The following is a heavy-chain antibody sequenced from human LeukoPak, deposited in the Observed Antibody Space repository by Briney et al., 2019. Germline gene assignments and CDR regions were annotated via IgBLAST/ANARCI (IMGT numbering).Heavy chain of an antibody. Sequence: GASVKVSCKTSGYTFTSYYIHWVRQAPGQGLEWMGRIIPILGIANYAQKFQGRVTITADKSTSTAYMELSSLRSEDTAVYYCARDLVAVAGTSLHYWGQGTLVTVSS. CDR3: ARDLVAVAGTSLHY. V-gene: IGHV1-69*04. J-gene: IGHJ4*02. D-gene: IGHD6-19*01. CDR1: GYTFTSYY. CDR2: IIPILGIA.